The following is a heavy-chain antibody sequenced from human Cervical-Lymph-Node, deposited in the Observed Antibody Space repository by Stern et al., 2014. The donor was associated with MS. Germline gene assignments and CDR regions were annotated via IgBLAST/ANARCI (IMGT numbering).Heavy chain of an antibody. Sequence: QLVESGGGLVKPGGSLTLSCAASGFSFSDYSMSWTRQAPGKGLEGVSHIIRTGDPISYADSVKARFTIPRDNAKDAVYLHMNSLRAEDTAVYYCARGTVWFGELLESWGQGTLAAVPS. J-gene: IGHJ5*02. CDR1: GFSFSDYS. D-gene: IGHD3-10*01. CDR2: IIRTGDPI. V-gene: IGHV3-11*01. CDR3: ARGTVWFGELLES.